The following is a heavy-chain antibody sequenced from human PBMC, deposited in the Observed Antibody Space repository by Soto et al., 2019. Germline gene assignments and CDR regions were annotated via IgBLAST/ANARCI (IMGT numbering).Heavy chain of an antibody. CDR1: GFTFTSSA. CDR2: IVVGSGNT. Sequence: SVKVCCKASGFTFTSSAVQWVRQARGQRLEWIGWIVVGSGNTSYAQKFQERVTITRDMSTSTAYMELSSLRSEDTAVYYCAAPTRSYYYDSSPHLGDAFDIWGQGTMVTVSS. CDR3: AAPTRSYYYDSSPHLGDAFDI. J-gene: IGHJ3*02. D-gene: IGHD3-22*01. V-gene: IGHV1-58*01.